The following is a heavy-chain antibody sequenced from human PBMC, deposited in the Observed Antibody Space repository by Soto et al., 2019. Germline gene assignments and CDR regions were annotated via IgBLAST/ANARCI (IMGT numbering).Heavy chain of an antibody. Sequence: SETLSRTCAVYGGSFSGYYWSWIRQPPGKGLEWIGEINHSGSTNYNPSLKSRVTISVDTSKNQFSLKLSSVTAADTAVYYCARGSRYIVVVVAARYYFDYWGQGTLVTVSS. V-gene: IGHV4-34*01. D-gene: IGHD2-15*01. CDR2: INHSGST. J-gene: IGHJ4*02. CDR1: GGSFSGYY. CDR3: ARGSRYIVVVVAARYYFDY.